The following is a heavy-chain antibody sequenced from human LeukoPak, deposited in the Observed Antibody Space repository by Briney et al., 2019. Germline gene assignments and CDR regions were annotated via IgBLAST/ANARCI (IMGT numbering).Heavy chain of an antibody. V-gene: IGHV1-2*02. CDR3: ARDRGDILTGPTGGFDY. J-gene: IGHJ4*02. D-gene: IGHD3-9*01. CDR1: GYTFTGYY. Sequence: GASVKVSCKASGYTFTGYYMHWVRQAPGQGLEWMGWINPNSGGTNYAQKFQGRVTMTRDTSISTAYMELSRLRSDDTAVYYCARDRGDILTGPTGGFDYWGQGTLVTVSS. CDR2: INPNSGGT.